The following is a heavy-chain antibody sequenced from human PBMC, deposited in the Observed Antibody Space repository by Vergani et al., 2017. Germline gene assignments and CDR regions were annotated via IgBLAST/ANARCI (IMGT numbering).Heavy chain of an antibody. V-gene: IGHV3-23*01. CDR2: ISGSGGST. D-gene: IGHD2-15*01. J-gene: IGHJ5*02. CDR3: AKDPDIVVVVA. Sequence: EVQLLESGGGLAQPGGSLRLSCAASGFTFRNYAMSWVRQAPGKGLEWVSAISGSGGSTYYADSVKGRFTISRDNSKNTLYLQMNSLRAEDTAVYYCAKDPDIVVVVAWGQGTLVTVSS. CDR1: GFTFRNYA.